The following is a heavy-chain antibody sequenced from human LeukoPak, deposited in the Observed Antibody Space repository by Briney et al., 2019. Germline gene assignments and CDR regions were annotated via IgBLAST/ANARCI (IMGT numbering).Heavy chain of an antibody. CDR1: GYSYSNYW. J-gene: IGHJ4*02. V-gene: IGHV5-51*01. D-gene: IGHD2-21*02. Sequence: GESLKISCEGSGYSYSNYWIGWVRQMPGKGLEWMGISYPRDYETRYSPSFQGLVTISVDKSISTAYLQWSSLKASDTAMYYCAIPPGYCGNDCSFDHWGQGTLVTVSS. CDR3: AIPPGYCGNDCSFDH. CDR2: SYPRDYET.